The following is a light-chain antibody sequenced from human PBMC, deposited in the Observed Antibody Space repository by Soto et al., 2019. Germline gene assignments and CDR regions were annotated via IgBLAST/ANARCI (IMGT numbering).Light chain of an antibody. CDR2: GAS. V-gene: IGKV3-15*01. Sequence: EIVMTQSPATLSVYPGERVTLSCRASQSVRSSLAWYEHKPGQPPRLLIYGASTRATGIPARFSGSGSGTDVNLPISCLQSDHFAVDFYQQCSDWPLFTFGPGTRLEIK. CDR3: QQCSDWPLFT. J-gene: IGKJ5*01. CDR1: QSVRSS.